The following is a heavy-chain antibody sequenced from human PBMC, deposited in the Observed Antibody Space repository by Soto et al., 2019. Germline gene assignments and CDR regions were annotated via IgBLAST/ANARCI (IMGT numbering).Heavy chain of an antibody. J-gene: IGHJ4*02. CDR1: GYTFTRYA. V-gene: IGHV1-3*05. CDR3: GRSIVVVTVLAY. D-gene: IGHD2-21*02. Sequence: QVQLVQSGAEEKKPGASVKVSCKASGYTFTRYAMHWVRQAPGQRLEWMGCINAGNGNTKYSHKFQGRVTITRDTSASTADMELSSLRSEDTAVYCCGRSIVVVTVLAYWCQGTLVTVSS. CDR2: INAGNGNT.